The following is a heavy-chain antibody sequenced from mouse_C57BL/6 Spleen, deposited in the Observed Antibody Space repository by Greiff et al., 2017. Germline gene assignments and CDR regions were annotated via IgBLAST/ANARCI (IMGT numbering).Heavy chain of an antibody. CDR2: IDPSDSYT. CDR1: GYTFTSYW. CDR3: ARYQGLGDSLLFDY. Sequence: VQLQQPGAELVKPGASVKLSCKASGYTFTSYWMQWVKQRPGQGLEWIGEIDPSDSYTNYNQKFKGKATLTVDTSSSTAYMQLSSLTSEDSAVYYCARYQGLGDSLLFDYWGRGTTLTVSS. D-gene: IGHD3-3*01. V-gene: IGHV1-50*01. J-gene: IGHJ2*01.